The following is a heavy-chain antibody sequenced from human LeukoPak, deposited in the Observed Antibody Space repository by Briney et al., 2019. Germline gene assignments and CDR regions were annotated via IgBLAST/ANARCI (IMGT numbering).Heavy chain of an antibody. CDR3: AGDQATYYDILTGPDV. V-gene: IGHV1-46*01. Sequence: ASVKVSCKASGYTFTSYYTHWVRQAPGQGLEWMGIINPSGDSTSYAQKFQGSVTMTRDTSTSTVYMELSSLRSEDTAVYYCAGDQATYYDILTGPDVWGQGTTVTVSS. CDR1: GYTFTSYY. J-gene: IGHJ6*02. CDR2: INPSGDST. D-gene: IGHD3-9*01.